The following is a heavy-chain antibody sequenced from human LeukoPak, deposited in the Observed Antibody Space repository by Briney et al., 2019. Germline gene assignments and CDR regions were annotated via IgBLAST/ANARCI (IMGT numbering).Heavy chain of an antibody. CDR3: ARRAGSYSHSYDY. CDR2: ISGSGGST. CDR1: GFTFSSYA. J-gene: IGHJ4*02. D-gene: IGHD2-15*01. V-gene: IGHV3-23*01. Sequence: GGSLRLSCAASGFTFSSYAMSWVRQAPGKGLEWVSAISGSGGSTNYADSVRGRFIISRDNSKNTLYLQMNSLRAEDTAVYYCARRAGSYSHSYDYWGQGTLVTVSS.